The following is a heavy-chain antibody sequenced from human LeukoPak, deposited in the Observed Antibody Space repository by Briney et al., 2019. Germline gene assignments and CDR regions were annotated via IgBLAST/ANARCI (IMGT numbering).Heavy chain of an antibody. V-gene: IGHV3-7*01. CDR2: IKQDGSEK. CDR1: GFTFSSSA. CDR3: ARDKRAAAYSGSLFDY. J-gene: IGHJ4*02. Sequence: GGSLRLSCAASGFTFSSSAMHWVRQAPGKGLEWVANIKQDGSEKYYVDSVKGRFTISRDNAKNSLYLQMNSLRAEDTAVYYCARDKRAAAYSGSLFDYWGQGALVTVSS. D-gene: IGHD5-12*01.